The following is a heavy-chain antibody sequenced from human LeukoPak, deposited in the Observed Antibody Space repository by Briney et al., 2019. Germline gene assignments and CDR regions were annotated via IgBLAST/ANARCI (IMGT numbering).Heavy chain of an antibody. CDR2: ISWNSGSI. V-gene: IGHV3-9*01. J-gene: IGHJ3*02. D-gene: IGHD1-26*01. CDR3: ASVSWRGATTHDAFDI. Sequence: PGGSLRLSCAASGFTFDDYAMHWVRQAPGKGLEWVSGISWNSGSIGYADSVKGRFTISRDNSKNTLYLQMNSLRAEDTAVYYCASVSWRGATTHDAFDIWGQGTMVTVSS. CDR1: GFTFDDYA.